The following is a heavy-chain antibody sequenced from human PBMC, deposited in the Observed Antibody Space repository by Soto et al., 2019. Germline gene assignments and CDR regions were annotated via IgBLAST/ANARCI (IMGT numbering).Heavy chain of an antibody. CDR2: ISSSSSTM. CDR1: GFTFSSYS. V-gene: IGHV3-48*01. Sequence: EVQLVESGGGLVQPGGSLRLSCAASGFTFSSYSMNWVRQAPGKGLEWVSYISSSSSTMYYADSVKGRFTISRDNARNSRYLQMNSLRAEDTAVYFCARDGSGSALFDYWGQGTLVTVSS. J-gene: IGHJ4*02. CDR3: ARDGSGSALFDY. D-gene: IGHD3-10*01.